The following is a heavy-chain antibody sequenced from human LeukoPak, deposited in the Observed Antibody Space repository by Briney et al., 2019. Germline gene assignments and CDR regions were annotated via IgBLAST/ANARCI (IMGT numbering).Heavy chain of an antibody. J-gene: IGHJ4*02. CDR1: GFTFSSYA. V-gene: IGHV3-23*01. CDR3: AKLNFFGGKADEFDY. Sequence: PGGSLRLSCAASGFTFSSYAMSWVRQAPGKGLEWVSAISGSGGSTYYADSVKGRFTISRDNSKNTLYLQMNSLRAEDTAVYYCAKLNFFGGKADEFDYWGQGTLVTVSS. CDR2: ISGSGGST. D-gene: IGHD3-3*01.